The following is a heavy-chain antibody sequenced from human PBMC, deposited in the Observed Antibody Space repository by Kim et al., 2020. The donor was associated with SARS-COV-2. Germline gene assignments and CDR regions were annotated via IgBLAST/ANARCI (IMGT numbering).Heavy chain of an antibody. D-gene: IGHD3-10*01. Sequence: KSRVTISVDTSKNQFSLKLSSVTAADTAVYYCASLLLWFGESFGRPWFDPWGQGTLVTVSS. CDR3: ASLLLWFGESFGRPWFDP. V-gene: IGHV4-39*01. J-gene: IGHJ5*02.